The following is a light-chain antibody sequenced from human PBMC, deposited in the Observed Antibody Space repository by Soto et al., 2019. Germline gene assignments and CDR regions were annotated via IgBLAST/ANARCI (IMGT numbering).Light chain of an antibody. J-gene: IGKJ3*01. CDR2: AAS. CDR3: QQLYSYPGHLGT. CDR1: QGISSY. V-gene: IGKV1-9*01. Sequence: DIQLTQSPSFLSASVGDRVTITCRASQGISSYLAWYQQKPGKAPKLLIYAASTLQSGVPSRFSGSGSGTEFTLTISSLQPEDFATYYCQQLYSYPGHLGTFGPGTKVDIK.